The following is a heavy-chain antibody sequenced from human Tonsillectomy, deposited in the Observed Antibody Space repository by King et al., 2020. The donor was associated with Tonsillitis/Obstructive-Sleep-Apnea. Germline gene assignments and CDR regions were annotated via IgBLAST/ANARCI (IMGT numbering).Heavy chain of an antibody. CDR3: ASHRSRFRSNHYYYYGMDV. CDR1: GGSFSGYY. D-gene: IGHD2-2*01. Sequence: VQLQQWGAGLLKPSETLSLTCAVYGGSFSGYYWSWIRQPPGKGLEWIGEINHSGSTNYNPSLKSRVTISVDTTKNQFSLKLSSVTAADTAVYYCASHRSRFRSNHYYYYGMDVWGEGNTGTDSS. J-gene: IGHJ6*04. CDR2: INHSGST. V-gene: IGHV4-34*01.